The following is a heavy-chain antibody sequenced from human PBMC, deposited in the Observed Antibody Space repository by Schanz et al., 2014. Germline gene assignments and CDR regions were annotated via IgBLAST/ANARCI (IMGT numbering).Heavy chain of an antibody. Sequence: EVQLVESGGGLVQPGGSLRLSCAASGFTFSSYWMHWVRQVPGKGLEWVSTIGTSGGTNYAESVKGRFTISRDNAKNSLFLQMNSLRAEDTAVYYCARIGGSVFDYWAQGTLVAVSS. D-gene: IGHD3-10*01. CDR2: IGTSGGT. CDR1: GFTFSSYW. CDR3: ARIGGSVFDY. V-gene: IGHV3-74*01. J-gene: IGHJ4*02.